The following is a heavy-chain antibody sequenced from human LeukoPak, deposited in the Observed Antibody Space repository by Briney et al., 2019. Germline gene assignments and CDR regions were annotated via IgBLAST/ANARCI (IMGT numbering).Heavy chain of an antibody. CDR3: ARVRGQWLVLGY. D-gene: IGHD6-19*01. V-gene: IGHV4-59*01. CDR2: IYYSGST. Sequence: PSETLSLTCTVSGGSISSYYWSWIRQPPGKGLEWIGYIYYSGSTNYNPSLKSRVTISVDTSKNQFSLKLSSVTAADTAVYYCARVRGQWLVLGYWGQGTLVTVSS. J-gene: IGHJ4*02. CDR1: GGSISSYY.